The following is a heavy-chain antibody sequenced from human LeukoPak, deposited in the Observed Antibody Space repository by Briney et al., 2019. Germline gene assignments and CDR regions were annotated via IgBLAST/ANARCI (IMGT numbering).Heavy chain of an antibody. J-gene: IGHJ4*02. CDR2: ISWDGGST. V-gene: IGHV3-43*01. Sequence: GGSLRLSCAASGFTFDDYTMHWVRQAPGKGLEWVSLISWDGGSTYYADSVKGRFTISRDNSKNSLYLQMNSLRTEDTALYYCAKTYYYDSSGSSYYFDYWGQGTLVTVSS. CDR1: GFTFDDYT. CDR3: AKTYYYDSSGSSYYFDY. D-gene: IGHD3-22*01.